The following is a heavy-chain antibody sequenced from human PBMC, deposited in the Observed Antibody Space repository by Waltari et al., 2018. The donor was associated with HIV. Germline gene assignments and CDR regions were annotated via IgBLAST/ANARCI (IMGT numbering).Heavy chain of an antibody. Sequence: VQLLLSGVEGKKPGESLQTSFTCFGYSFISFWINSVPTMPGKGLEWMGIIYPGDSDTRYSPSFQGQVTISADKSISTAYLQWSSLKASDTAMYYCARPSGYSSSWPDYWGQGTLVTVSS. CDR1: GYSFISFW. D-gene: IGHD6-13*01. J-gene: IGHJ4*02. CDR2: IYPGDSDT. CDR3: ARPSGYSSSWPDY. V-gene: IGHV5-51*03.